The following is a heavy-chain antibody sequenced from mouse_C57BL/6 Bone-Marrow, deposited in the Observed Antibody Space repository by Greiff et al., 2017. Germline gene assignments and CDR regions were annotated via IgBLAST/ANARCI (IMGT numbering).Heavy chain of an antibody. CDR1: GYAFSSSW. CDR3: AKTLVSYYFDY. V-gene: IGHV1-82*01. D-gene: IGHD1-1*02. Sequence: VQLVESGPELVKPGASVKISCKASGYAFSSSWMNWVKQRPGKGLEWIGRIYPGDGDTNYNGKFKGKATLTADKSSSTAYMQLSSLTSEDSAVYFCAKTLVSYYFDYWGQGTTLTVSS. CDR2: IYPGDGDT. J-gene: IGHJ2*01.